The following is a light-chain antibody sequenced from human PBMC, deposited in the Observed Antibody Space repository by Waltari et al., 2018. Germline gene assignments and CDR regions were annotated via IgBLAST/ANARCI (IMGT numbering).Light chain of an antibody. CDR3: QQYYSSPWT. CDR2: DAS. J-gene: IGKJ1*01. Sequence: EAMMTQSPATLSVSPGDRATLSCRASQSVSNNVAWFQQKPGQAPSLLIYDASTRATGVPARFSGSGSGTDFTLTINSLQPEDVAVYYCQQYYSSPWTFGQGTKVEVK. V-gene: IGKV3-15*01. CDR1: QSVSNN.